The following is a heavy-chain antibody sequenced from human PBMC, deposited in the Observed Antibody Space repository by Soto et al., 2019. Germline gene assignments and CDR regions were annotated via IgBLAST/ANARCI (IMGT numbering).Heavy chain of an antibody. J-gene: IGHJ4*02. CDR3: ARYKAHCSGGSCYSPEYFDY. CDR2: ISAYNGNT. CDR1: GYTFTSYG. V-gene: IGHV1-18*01. Sequence: QVQLVQSGAGVKKPGASVKVSCKASGYTFTSYGISWVRQAPGQGLEWMGWISAYNGNTNDAQKLEGRVTMTTDTSTSTAYMELSSLRSDDTAVYYCARYKAHCSGGSCYSPEYFDYWGQGTLVTVSS. D-gene: IGHD2-15*01.